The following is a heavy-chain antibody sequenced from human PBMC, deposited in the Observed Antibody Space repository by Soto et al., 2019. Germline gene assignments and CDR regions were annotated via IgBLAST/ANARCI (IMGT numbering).Heavy chain of an antibody. CDR1: GDTFKNCV. CDR3: AAELGSGKVSVV. D-gene: IGHD7-27*01. Sequence: QVQVVQSGVEVRRPGSSVKVSCKASGDTFKNCVISWVRQAPGQGLEWMGGIIPLFGTTDFAQRFQGRLTITTDESTTTAYMDLSRLRSEDTATYYCAAELGSGKVSVVWGQGTTVIVSS. J-gene: IGHJ6*02. CDR2: IIPLFGTT. V-gene: IGHV1-69*01.